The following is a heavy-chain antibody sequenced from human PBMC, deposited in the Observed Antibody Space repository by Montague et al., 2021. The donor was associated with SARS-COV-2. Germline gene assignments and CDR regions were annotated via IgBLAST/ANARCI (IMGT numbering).Heavy chain of an antibody. Sequence: SETLSLTCAVYGGSFSGYYWSWIRQPPGKGLDWIGEINHYGSTNYNPSLKSRVTISLDTSKSQFSLKLSSVTAADTAVYYCARDKGLTIFGVVKSPGAFDIWGQGTMVTVSS. V-gene: IGHV4-34*01. CDR2: INHYGST. J-gene: IGHJ3*02. CDR1: GGSFSGYY. CDR3: ARDKGLTIFGVVKSPGAFDI. D-gene: IGHD3-3*01.